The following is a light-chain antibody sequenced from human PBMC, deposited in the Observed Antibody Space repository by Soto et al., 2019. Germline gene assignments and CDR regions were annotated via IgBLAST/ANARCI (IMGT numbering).Light chain of an antibody. Sequence: EIVLTQSPGTLSLSPGERATLSCRASQSVSSSYLAWYQQKPGQAPRLLIYGASSRATGIPDRFSGSGSGKEFTLTISRLGPEDFAVYYCQQYGSSPNTFGQGTKLEIK. V-gene: IGKV3-20*01. CDR3: QQYGSSPNT. CDR2: GAS. CDR1: QSVSSSY. J-gene: IGKJ2*01.